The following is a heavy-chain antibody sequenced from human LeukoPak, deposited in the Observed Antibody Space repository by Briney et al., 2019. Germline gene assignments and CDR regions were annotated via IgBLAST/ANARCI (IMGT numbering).Heavy chain of an antibody. CDR3: AKAGVVRGQSRNYYYHMDV. D-gene: IGHD3-10*01. V-gene: IGHV3-11*01. CDR1: GFTFSDYY. J-gene: IGHJ6*03. CDR2: ISSSGSTI. Sequence: GGSLRLSCAASGFTFSDYYMSWIRQAPGKGLEWVSYISSSGSTIYYADSVKGRFTISRDNAKNSLYLEMNSLRAEDTALYYCAKAGVVRGQSRNYYYHMDVWGKGTTVTVSS.